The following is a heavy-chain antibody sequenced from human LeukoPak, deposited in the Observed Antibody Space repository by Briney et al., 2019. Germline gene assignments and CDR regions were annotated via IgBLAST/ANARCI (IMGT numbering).Heavy chain of an antibody. CDR3: ARNRAFLGYCSSTSCPRGNWFDP. Sequence: SETLSLTCAVYGGSFSGYYWSWIRQPPGKGLEWIGEINHSGSTNYNPSLKSRVTISVDTSKNQFSLKLSSVTAADTAVYYCARNRAFLGYCSSTSCPRGNWFDPWGQGTLVTVSS. V-gene: IGHV4-34*01. CDR2: INHSGST. CDR1: GGSFSGYY. D-gene: IGHD2-2*01. J-gene: IGHJ5*02.